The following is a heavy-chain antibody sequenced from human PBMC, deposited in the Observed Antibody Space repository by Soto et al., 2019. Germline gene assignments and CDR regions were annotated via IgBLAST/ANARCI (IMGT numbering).Heavy chain of an antibody. J-gene: IGHJ4*02. D-gene: IGHD1-26*01. V-gene: IGHV4-59*01. CDR1: GGSISSYY. CDR3: ARAGGSYSDFDY. CDR2: IYYSGST. Sequence: SETLSLTCTVSGGSISSYYWSWIRQPPGKGLEWIGYIYYSGSTNYNPSLKGRVTISVDTSKNQFSLILSSVTAADTAVYYCARAGGSYSDFDYRGQGTLVTVSS.